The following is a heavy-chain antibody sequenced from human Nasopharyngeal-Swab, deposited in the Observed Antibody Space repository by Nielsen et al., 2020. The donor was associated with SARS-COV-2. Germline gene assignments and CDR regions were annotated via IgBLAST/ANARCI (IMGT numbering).Heavy chain of an antibody. D-gene: IGHD6-19*01. CDR3: ARLHFASGPFDY. J-gene: IGHJ4*02. Sequence: GESLKISCKGSGYSFSSSWIGWVRQMPGKGLEWMGLIYPYDSNTRYSPSFQGQATISADKSISTTYLQWSSLKDSDTAMYYCARLHFASGPFDYWGQGTLVTVSS. CDR1: GYSFSSSW. CDR2: IYPYDSNT. V-gene: IGHV5-51*01.